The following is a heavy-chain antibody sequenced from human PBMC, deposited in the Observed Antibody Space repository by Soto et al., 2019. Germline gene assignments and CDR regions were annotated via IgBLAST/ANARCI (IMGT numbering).Heavy chain of an antibody. D-gene: IGHD3-16*01. CDR2: IKPNSGGT. CDR3: AREAGGYFDY. CDR1: GDTFTGYY. Sequence: QVQLVQSGAEVKKPGASVKVSCKASGDTFTGYYFHWVRQAPGQGLEWMGWIKPNSGGTNYAQKFQGWVTMTRDTSIRTAYRGRSRLGSGDTAVYYCAREAGGYFDYWGQGTLVTVSS. J-gene: IGHJ4*02. V-gene: IGHV1-2*04.